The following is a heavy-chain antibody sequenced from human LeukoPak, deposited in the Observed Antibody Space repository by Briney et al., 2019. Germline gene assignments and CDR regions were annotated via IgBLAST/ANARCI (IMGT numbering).Heavy chain of an antibody. CDR2: IYYSGSS. Sequence: SETLSLTCTVSGGSFSSDNYYWNWIRQPPGKGLEWIGYIYYSGSSYYNPSLKSRVSMSLGTSNNHFSLRLSSVTAADTAMYYCVGCPLDYSDNLDAFDIWGQGTMVTVSS. J-gene: IGHJ3*02. D-gene: IGHD4-23*01. CDR1: GGSFSSDNYY. CDR3: VGCPLDYSDNLDAFDI. V-gene: IGHV4-30-4*01.